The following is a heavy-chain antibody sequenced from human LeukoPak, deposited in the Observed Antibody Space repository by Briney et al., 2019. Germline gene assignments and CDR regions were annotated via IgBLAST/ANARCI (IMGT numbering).Heavy chain of an antibody. CDR3: ARELPSPHDHPYFDD. D-gene: IGHD1-1*01. J-gene: IGHJ4*02. Sequence: GASVKVSCKASGYTFTDNYMHWVRQAPGQGLEWMGGIKPSGGSTRYAQKFQGRVTMTRDTSISTAYMELSRLRSDDTVVYCCARELPSPHDHPYFDDSGQRTPVTASS. CDR1: GYTFTDNY. V-gene: IGHV1-2*05. CDR2: IKPSGGST.